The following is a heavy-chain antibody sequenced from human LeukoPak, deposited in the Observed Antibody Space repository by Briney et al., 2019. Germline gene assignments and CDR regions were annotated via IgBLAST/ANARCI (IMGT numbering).Heavy chain of an antibody. CDR2: ISSSSSYI. CDR3: ARVEGLEYDSSGYYYTFDY. V-gene: IGHV3-21*01. CDR1: GFTFSSYS. J-gene: IGHJ4*02. D-gene: IGHD3-22*01. Sequence: KPGGSLRLSCAASGFTFSSYSMNWVRQAPGKGLEWVSSISSSSSYIYYADSVKGRFTISRDNDKNSLYLQMNSLRAEDTAVYYCARVEGLEYDSSGYYYTFDYWGQGTLVTVSS.